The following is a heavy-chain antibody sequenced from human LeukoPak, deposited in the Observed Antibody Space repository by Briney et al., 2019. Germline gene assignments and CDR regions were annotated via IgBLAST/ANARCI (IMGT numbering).Heavy chain of an antibody. CDR2: ISDSGNST. CDR1: GFTFSNFA. J-gene: IGHJ4*02. V-gene: IGHV3-23*01. Sequence: GGSLRLSCAASGFTFSNFAMSWVRQAPGKGLKWVSSISDSGNSTYYADSVKGRFTISRDNSENTLYLQMNSLTAEDTAVYYCAKRDGAYWGQGTLVTVSS. CDR3: AKRDGAY.